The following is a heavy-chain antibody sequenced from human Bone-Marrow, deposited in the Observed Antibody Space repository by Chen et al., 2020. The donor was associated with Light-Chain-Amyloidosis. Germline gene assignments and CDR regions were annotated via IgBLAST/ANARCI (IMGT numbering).Heavy chain of an antibody. CDR1: GFTFTAYW. Sequence: EVQVVESGGGLVQRGGSLRLSCTASGFTFTAYWMHWVRQAPGKGLVWVARVNNDGSDATYADSVKGRFTISRDNARNTVFLQMNSLRVEDTAVYYCAKVWYASGTYFENWGQGTLVTVSS. D-gene: IGHD1-26*01. J-gene: IGHJ4*02. V-gene: IGHV3-74*03. CDR3: AKVWYASGTYFEN. CDR2: VNNDGSDA.